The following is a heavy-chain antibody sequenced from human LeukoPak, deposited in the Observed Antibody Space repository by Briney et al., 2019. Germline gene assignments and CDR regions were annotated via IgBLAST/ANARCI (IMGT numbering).Heavy chain of an antibody. CDR2: IYSSGST. D-gene: IGHD3-16*02. V-gene: IGHV4-39*07. Sequence: PSETLSLTCTVSGSSISSSYYYWGWIRQPPGKGLEWIGSIYSSGSTYYNPSLKSRVTISVDTSKNQFSLKLSSVTAADTAVYYCARDQNYVWGSYRYTGLDYWGQGTLVTVSS. CDR1: GSSISSSYYY. CDR3: ARDQNYVWGSYRYTGLDY. J-gene: IGHJ4*02.